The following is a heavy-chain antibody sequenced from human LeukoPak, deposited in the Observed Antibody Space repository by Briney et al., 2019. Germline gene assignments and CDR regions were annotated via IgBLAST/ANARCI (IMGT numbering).Heavy chain of an antibody. J-gene: IGHJ4*02. V-gene: IGHV4-34*01. D-gene: IGHD3-16*01. CDR1: GGSFSGYY. CDR2: INHSGST. Sequence: SETLSLTCAVYGGSFSGYYWSWIRQPPGKGLEWIGEINHSGSTNYNPSLKSRVTISVDTSKNQFSLKLSSVTAADTAVYYCARDIESGRGYVWGSYNFDYWGQGTLVTVSS. CDR3: ARDIESGRGYVWGSYNFDY.